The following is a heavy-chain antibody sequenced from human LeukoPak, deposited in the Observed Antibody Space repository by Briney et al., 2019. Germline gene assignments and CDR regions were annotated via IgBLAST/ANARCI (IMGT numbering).Heavy chain of an antibody. Sequence: ASVKVSCKASGYTFTNSGIVWVRQAPGHGLEWLAWISPYNGNTNYEQKLQGRVTMTTDTSTSTAYMELRSLRSDDTAVYYCARVSPNRRISYGYQNWFDPWGQGTLVSVSS. CDR1: GYTFTNSG. V-gene: IGHV1-18*01. J-gene: IGHJ5*02. CDR3: ARVSPNRRISYGYQNWFDP. CDR2: ISPYNGNT. D-gene: IGHD5-18*01.